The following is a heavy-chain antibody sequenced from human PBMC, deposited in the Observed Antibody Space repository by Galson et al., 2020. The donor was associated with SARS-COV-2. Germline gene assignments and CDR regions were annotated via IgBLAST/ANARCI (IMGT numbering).Heavy chain of an antibody. CDR2: INSDGNST. D-gene: IGHD1-26*01. Sequence: GGSLRLSCAASGFTFSTYWMHWVRQAPGKGLMWVSRINSDGNSTRYADSVKGRFTISRDNAKNTLYLQMNSLRVEDTAVYYCTATRAYGGQGILVTVSS. J-gene: IGHJ4*02. V-gene: IGHV3-74*01. CDR1: GFTFSTYW. CDR3: TATRAY.